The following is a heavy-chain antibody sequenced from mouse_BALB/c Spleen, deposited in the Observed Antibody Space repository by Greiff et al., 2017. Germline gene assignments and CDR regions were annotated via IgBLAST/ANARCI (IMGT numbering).Heavy chain of an antibody. Sequence: EVKLQESGPELVKPGASVKMSCKASGYTFTSYVMHWVKQKPGQGLEWIGYINPYNDGTKYNEKFKGKATLTSDKSSSTAYMELSSLTSEDSAVYYCASHYGSNYFDYWGQGTTLTVSS. D-gene: IGHD1-1*01. CDR2: INPYNDGT. V-gene: IGHV1-14*01. CDR1: GYTFTSYV. J-gene: IGHJ2*01. CDR3: ASHYGSNYFDY.